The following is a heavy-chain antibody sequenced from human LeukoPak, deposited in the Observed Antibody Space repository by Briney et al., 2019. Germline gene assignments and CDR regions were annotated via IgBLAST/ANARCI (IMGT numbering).Heavy chain of an antibody. CDR1: GFTFSSHG. CDR3: ARDLGNWNYGSCYFDP. J-gene: IGHJ5*02. V-gene: IGHV3-33*01. D-gene: IGHD1-7*01. Sequence: GGSLRLSCAASGFTFSSHGFHWVRQAPGKGLEWVTVIWYDGSKKYYADSVKGRFTISRDDSKNTLYLQMNSLRAEDTAVYYCARDLGNWNYGSCYFDPWGHGALVTVSS. CDR2: IWYDGSKK.